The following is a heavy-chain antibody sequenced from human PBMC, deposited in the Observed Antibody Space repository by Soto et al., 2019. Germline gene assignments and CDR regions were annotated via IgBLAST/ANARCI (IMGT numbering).Heavy chain of an antibody. CDR2: ISGSGGST. CDR3: AKDDSYYFWSGYRHNWLDP. V-gene: IGHV3-23*01. CDR1: GFTFSSYT. J-gene: IGHJ5*02. Sequence: GRSPGLSCAASGFTFSSYTMSWVRQAPGKGLEWVSAISGSGGSTYYADSVKGRFTISRDNSKNTLYLQMNSLRAEDTAVYYCAKDDSYYFWSGYRHNWLDPWGQGTMGTVSS. D-gene: IGHD3-3*01.